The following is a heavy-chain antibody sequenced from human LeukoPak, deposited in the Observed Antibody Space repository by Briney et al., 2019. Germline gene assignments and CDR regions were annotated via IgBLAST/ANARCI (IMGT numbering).Heavy chain of an antibody. Sequence: SETLSLTCTVSGGSISSSSYYWGWIRQPPGKGLEWIGSIYYSGSTCYNPSLKSRVTISVDTSKNQFSLKLSSVTAADTAVYYCASSDWGTYYFDHWGQGTLVTVSS. J-gene: IGHJ4*02. D-gene: IGHD7-27*01. CDR1: GGSISSSSYY. CDR2: IYYSGST. V-gene: IGHV4-39*07. CDR3: ASSDWGTYYFDH.